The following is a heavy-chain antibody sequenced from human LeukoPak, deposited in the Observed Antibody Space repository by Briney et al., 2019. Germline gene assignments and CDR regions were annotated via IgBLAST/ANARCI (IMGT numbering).Heavy chain of an antibody. CDR2: IYGSGYT. V-gene: IGHV4-59*01. J-gene: IGHJ4*02. CDR3: ARETSLAGFASGLGFNY. CDR1: GGSISGWY. Sequence: SETLSLTRTVSGGSISGWYWSWIRQPPGKGLEWIGYIYGSGYTNYNPSPKSRVTMSIDTSKNHFSLKLTSVTAADTATYYCARETSLAGFASGLGFNYWGQGILVTVSS. D-gene: IGHD6-19*01.